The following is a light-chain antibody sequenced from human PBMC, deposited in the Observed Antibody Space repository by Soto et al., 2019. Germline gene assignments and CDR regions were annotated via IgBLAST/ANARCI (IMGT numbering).Light chain of an antibody. J-gene: IGLJ3*02. CDR1: NIGSKS. Sequence: SYELTQPPSVSVAPGETATITCGGNNIGSKSVHWYQQRPGQAPVLVIYYDSDRPSGIPERFAGSNSVNTATLTISRVEAGDEADYYCQVWDSTTDHSWVFGGGTKLTVL. CDR3: QVWDSTTDHSWV. V-gene: IGLV3-21*04. CDR2: YDS.